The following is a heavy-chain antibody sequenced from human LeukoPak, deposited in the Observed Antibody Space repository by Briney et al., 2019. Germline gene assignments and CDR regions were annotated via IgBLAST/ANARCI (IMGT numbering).Heavy chain of an antibody. V-gene: IGHV3-53*01. CDR1: GFTIRSNY. D-gene: IGHD1-26*01. CDR2: IYSGGNT. CDR3: ARGVGQDAFDI. J-gene: IGHJ3*02. Sequence: HAGGSLRLSCAASGFTIRSNYMSWVRQAPGKGLEWVSVIYSGGNTYYADSVKGRFTFSKDNSKNTLYLQMTNLRVEDTAVYYCARGVGQDAFDIWGQGTMVTVSS.